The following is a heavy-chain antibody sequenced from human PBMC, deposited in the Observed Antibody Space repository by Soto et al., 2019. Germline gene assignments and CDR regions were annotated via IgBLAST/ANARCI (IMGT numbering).Heavy chain of an antibody. CDR1: GGSISSGGYY. CDR2: IYYSGST. Sequence: SETLSLTCTVSGGSISSGGYYWSWIRQHPGKGLEWIGYIYYSGSTYYNPSLKSRVTISVDTSKNQFSLKLSSVTAADTAVYYCATGIYDSSGYYGQGYFDYWGQGTLVTVSS. CDR3: ATGIYDSSGYYGQGYFDY. V-gene: IGHV4-31*03. J-gene: IGHJ4*02. D-gene: IGHD3-22*01.